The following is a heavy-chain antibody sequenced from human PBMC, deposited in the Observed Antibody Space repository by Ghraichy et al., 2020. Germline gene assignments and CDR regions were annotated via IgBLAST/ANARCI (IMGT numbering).Heavy chain of an antibody. D-gene: IGHD3-22*01. J-gene: IGHJ2*01. CDR3: ARDRYDSSGSYWYFDL. CDR2: TYYRSKWYN. V-gene: IGHV6-1*01. Sequence: SCAISGDSVSSNSAAWNWIRQSPSRGLEWLGRTYYRSKWYNDYAVSVKSRITINPDTSKNQFSLQLNSVTPEDTAVYYCARDRYDSSGSYWYFDLWGRGTLVTVSS. CDR1: GDSVSSNSAA.